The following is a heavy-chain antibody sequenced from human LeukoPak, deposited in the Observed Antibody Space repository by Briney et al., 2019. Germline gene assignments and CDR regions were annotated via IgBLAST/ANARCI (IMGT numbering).Heavy chain of an antibody. CDR3: ARPNGKGAFDI. CDR2: IYYSGST. Sequence: PSETLSLTCTVSGGSTSSSSYYWGWIRQPPGKGLEWIGSIYYSGSTYYNPSLKSRVTISVDTSKNQFSLKLSSVTAADTAVYYCARPNGKGAFDIWGQGTMVTVSS. CDR1: GGSTSSSSYY. D-gene: IGHD1-1*01. V-gene: IGHV4-39*07. J-gene: IGHJ3*02.